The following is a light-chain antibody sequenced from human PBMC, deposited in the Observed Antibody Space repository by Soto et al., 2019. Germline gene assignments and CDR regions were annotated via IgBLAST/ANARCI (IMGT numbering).Light chain of an antibody. CDR1: SFNIGTYN. CDR3: AAWDDSLNTYV. CDR2: NNN. V-gene: IGLV1-44*01. Sequence: QSVLTQPTSASGTPGQRVTISCSGSSFNIGTYNVNWYRQLPGTAPKLLIHNNNERPSGVPDRFSGSKSGTSAPLAISGLQSEDEADYYCAAWDDSLNTYVFGIGTKVTVL. J-gene: IGLJ1*01.